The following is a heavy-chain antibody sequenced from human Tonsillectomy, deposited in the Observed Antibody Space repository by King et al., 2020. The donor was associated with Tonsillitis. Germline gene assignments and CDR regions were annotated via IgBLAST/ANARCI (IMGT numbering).Heavy chain of an antibody. D-gene: IGHD1-26*01. CDR1: GFTFRNYA. V-gene: IGHV3-30*04. CDR3: ARDRGSWVLDIDY. J-gene: IGHJ4*02. Sequence: VQLVESGGGVVQPGRSLRLSCAASGFTFRNYAMHWVRQAPGKGLEWVAIVSSDGTKKFYADSVKGRFTISRDSSKNTLYLQMNSLRAEDTAVYYCARDRGSWVLDIDYWGQGTLVTVSS. CDR2: VSSDGTKK.